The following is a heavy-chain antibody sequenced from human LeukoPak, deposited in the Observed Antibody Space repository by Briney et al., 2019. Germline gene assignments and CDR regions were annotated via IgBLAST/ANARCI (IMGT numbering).Heavy chain of an antibody. J-gene: IGHJ3*01. V-gene: IGHV3-66*01. Sequence: GGSLRLSCAASGFTVSSNFLSWVRQAPGKGLEWVSVLYTGGTTYYADSVKGRFTISRDNSKDTVYLDMNSLRAEDTAVYYCARAVDIVATTPFDLWGQGTMVTVSS. D-gene: IGHD5-12*01. CDR2: LYTGGTT. CDR1: GFTVSSNF. CDR3: ARAVDIVATTPFDL.